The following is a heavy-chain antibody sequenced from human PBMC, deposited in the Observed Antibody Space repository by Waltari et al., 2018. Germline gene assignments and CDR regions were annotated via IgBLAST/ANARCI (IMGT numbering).Heavy chain of an antibody. D-gene: IGHD4-4*01. V-gene: IGHV1-69-2*01. CDR2: VDPADRET. Sequence: EVQLVQSGAEVKKPGATVKISCKASGYTFTDYYIHWVQQAPGKGLEWMGRVDPADRETIYAEKFQGRGTITAGTSTDTAYMELSSLRSEDPAVYYCATVLTTVPTYWFDPWGQGTLVTVSS. CDR1: GYTFTDYY. J-gene: IGHJ5*02. CDR3: ATVLTTVPTYWFDP.